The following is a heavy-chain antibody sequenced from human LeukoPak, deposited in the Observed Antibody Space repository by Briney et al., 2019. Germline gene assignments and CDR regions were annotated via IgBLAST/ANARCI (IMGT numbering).Heavy chain of an antibody. D-gene: IGHD6-13*01. Sequence: GGSLRLSCAASGFTFSSYVMHWVRQAPGKGLEWVAFIHYDGGNNYYADSVKGRFTISRDNSKNTLYLQMNTLRDDDTAVYYCAKDHGSSDWYYFDYWGQGTLVTVSS. CDR2: IHYDGGNN. CDR3: AKDHGSSDWYYFDY. CDR1: GFTFSSYV. V-gene: IGHV3-30*02. J-gene: IGHJ4*02.